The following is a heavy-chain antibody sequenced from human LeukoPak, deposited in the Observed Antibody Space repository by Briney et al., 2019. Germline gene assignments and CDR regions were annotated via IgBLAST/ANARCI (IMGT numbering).Heavy chain of an antibody. J-gene: IGHJ4*02. CDR1: GFTFTSYE. CDR2: ISSSATTI. Sequence: PGGSLRLSCAASGFTFTSYEMNWVRQAPGKGLEWISYISSSATTIHYADSVKGRFTISRDNAKKSVCLQMNSLRVEDTAVYYCARGGISFAYWGQGTLVTVSS. V-gene: IGHV3-48*03. CDR3: ARGGISFAY.